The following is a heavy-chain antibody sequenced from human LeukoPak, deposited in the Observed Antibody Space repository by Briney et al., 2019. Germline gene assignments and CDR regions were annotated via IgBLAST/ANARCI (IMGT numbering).Heavy chain of an antibody. CDR2: IIPIFGTA. CDR3: ARASSDIVATTYDY. CDR1: EGTFSSYA. J-gene: IGHJ4*02. Sequence: SVKVSCKASEGTFSSYAISWVRQAPGQGLEWMGGIIPIFGTANYAQKLQGRVTITADKSTSTAYMELSSLRSEDTAVYYCARASSDIVATTYDYWGQGTLVTVSS. V-gene: IGHV1-69*06. D-gene: IGHD5-12*01.